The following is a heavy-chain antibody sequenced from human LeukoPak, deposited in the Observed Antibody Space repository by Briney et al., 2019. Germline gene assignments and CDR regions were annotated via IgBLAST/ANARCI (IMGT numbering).Heavy chain of an antibody. Sequence: PGGSLRLSCAASGFTFSSYWMSWVRQAPGKGLEWVANIKQDGSEKYYVDSVKGRFTISRDNAKNSLYLQMNSLRAEDTAVYYCARGGGRGYGYSWDYWGQGTLVTVSS. CDR2: IKQDGSEK. V-gene: IGHV3-7*01. J-gene: IGHJ4*02. CDR1: GFTFSSYW. CDR3: ARGGGRGYGYSWDY. D-gene: IGHD5-18*01.